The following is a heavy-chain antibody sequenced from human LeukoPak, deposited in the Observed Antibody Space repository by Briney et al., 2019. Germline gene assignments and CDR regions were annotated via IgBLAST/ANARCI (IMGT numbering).Heavy chain of an antibody. CDR3: ARAYCGGDCYRYYYSGMDV. J-gene: IGHJ6*02. CDR1: GYTFTGYY. CDR2: INPNSGGT. D-gene: IGHD2-21*02. V-gene: IGHV1-2*02. Sequence: ASVKVSCKASGYTFTGYYMHWVRQAPGQGLEWMGWINPNSGGTNYAQKFQGRVTMTRDTSISTAYMELSRLRSDDTAVYYCARAYCGGDCYRYYYSGMDVWGQGTTVTVSS.